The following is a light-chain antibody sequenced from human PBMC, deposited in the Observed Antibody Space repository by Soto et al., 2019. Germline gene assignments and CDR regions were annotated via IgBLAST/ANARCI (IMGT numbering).Light chain of an antibody. J-gene: IGKJ4*01. CDR1: QSLLHSNGYNY. CDR2: LGS. V-gene: IGKV2-28*01. CDR3: MQALQTLLT. Sequence: DIVMTQSPLSLPVTPGEPASISCRSSQSLLHSNGYNYLDWYLQKPGQSPQLLIYLGSNRASGVPDRFSVSGSGTDFTLKISRVEAEDVGVYYCMQALQTLLTFGGGTTVEIK.